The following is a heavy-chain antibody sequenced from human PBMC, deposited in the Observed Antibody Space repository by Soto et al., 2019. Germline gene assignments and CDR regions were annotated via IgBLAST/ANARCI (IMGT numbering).Heavy chain of an antibody. D-gene: IGHD3-22*01. J-gene: IGHJ3*02. CDR2: ISYDGSNK. CDR1: GFTFSSYA. V-gene: IGHV3-30-3*01. Sequence: PGGSLRLSCAASGFTFSSYAMHWVRQAPGKGLEWVAVISYDGSNKYYADSVKGRFTISRDNSKNTLYLQMNSLRAEDTAVYYCAREGYYXDSSGYSQRHDAFDIWGQGTIVTVSS. CDR3: AREGYYXDSSGYSQRHDAFDI.